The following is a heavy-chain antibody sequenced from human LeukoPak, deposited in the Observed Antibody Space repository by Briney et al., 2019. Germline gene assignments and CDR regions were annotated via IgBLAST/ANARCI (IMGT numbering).Heavy chain of an antibody. CDR2: IRYDGSNK. CDR1: GFTFSSYG. J-gene: IGHJ4*02. CDR3: AKDGRLFVVPAARGYFDY. V-gene: IGHV3-30*02. Sequence: GGSLRLSCAASGFTFSSYGMHWVRQAPGKGLEWVAFIRYDGSNKYYADSVKGRFTISRDNFKNTLYLQMNSLRAEDTAVYYCAKDGRLFVVPAARGYFDYWGQGTLVTVSS. D-gene: IGHD2-2*01.